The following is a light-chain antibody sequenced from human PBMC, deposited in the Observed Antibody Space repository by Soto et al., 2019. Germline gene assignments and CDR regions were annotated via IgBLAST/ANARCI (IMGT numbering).Light chain of an antibody. CDR1: QSISSW. Sequence: DIQMTQSPSTLSASVGDRVTITCRASQSISSWLAWYQQKPGKAPKLLIYDASSLESGVPSRFSGSGSGTEFNLTLSILQPDDFATYYCQQYNIYSYPFCQGTQLEIK. V-gene: IGKV1-5*01. J-gene: IGKJ2*01. CDR2: DAS. CDR3: QQYNIYSYP.